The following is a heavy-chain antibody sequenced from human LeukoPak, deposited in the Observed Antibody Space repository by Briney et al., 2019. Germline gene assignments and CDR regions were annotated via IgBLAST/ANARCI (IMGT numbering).Heavy chain of an antibody. D-gene: IGHD3-10*01. CDR3: AKRDYGSGSYPFDY. J-gene: IGHJ4*02. CDR2: ISGSGGST. Sequence: GVSLRLSCAASGFTFSSYAMSWVRQAPGKGLEWVSAISGSGGSTYYADSVKGRFTISRDNSKNTLYLQMNSLRAEDTAVYYCAKRDYGSGSYPFDYWGQGTLVTVSS. CDR1: GFTFSSYA. V-gene: IGHV3-23*01.